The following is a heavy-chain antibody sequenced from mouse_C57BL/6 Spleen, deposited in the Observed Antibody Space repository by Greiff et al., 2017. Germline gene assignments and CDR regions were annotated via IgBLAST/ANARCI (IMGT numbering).Heavy chain of an antibody. D-gene: IGHD1-1*01. J-gene: IGHJ4*01. CDR3: ARITTVVATRAMDY. CDR1: GFTFSDYY. Sequence: DVKLQESEGGLVQPGSSMKLSCTASGFTFSDYYMAWVRQVPEKGLEWVANINYDGSSTYYLDSLKSRFIISRDNAKNILYLQMSSLKSEDTATYYCARITTVVATRAMDYWGQGTSVTVSS. CDR2: INYDGSST. V-gene: IGHV5-16*01.